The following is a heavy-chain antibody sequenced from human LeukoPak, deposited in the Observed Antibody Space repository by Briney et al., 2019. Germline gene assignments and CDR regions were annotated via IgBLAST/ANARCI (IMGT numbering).Heavy chain of an antibody. Sequence: SETLSLTCTVSGGSISNYYWSWIRQPPGKGLEWIGEINHSGSTNYNPSLKSRVTISVDTSKNQFSLKLSSVTAADTAVYYCARGWGYDYVWGSYRDYFDYWGQGTLVTVSS. CDR3: ARGWGYDYVWGSYRDYFDY. D-gene: IGHD3-16*02. CDR1: GGSISNYY. V-gene: IGHV4-34*01. J-gene: IGHJ4*02. CDR2: INHSGST.